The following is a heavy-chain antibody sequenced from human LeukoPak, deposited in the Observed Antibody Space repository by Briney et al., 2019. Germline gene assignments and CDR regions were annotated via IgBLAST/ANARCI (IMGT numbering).Heavy chain of an antibody. CDR1: GFTFDDYA. CDR2: ISWNSGSI. CDR3: AKGYYYYYMDV. Sequence: GGSLRLSCAAPGFTFDDYAMHWVRQAPGKGLEWVSGISWNSGSIGYADSVKGRFTISRDNAKNSLYLQMNSLRAEDTALYYCAKGYYYYYMDVWGKGTTVTISS. V-gene: IGHV3-9*01. J-gene: IGHJ6*03.